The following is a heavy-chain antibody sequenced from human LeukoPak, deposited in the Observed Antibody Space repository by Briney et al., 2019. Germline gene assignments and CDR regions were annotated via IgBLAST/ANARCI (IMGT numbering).Heavy chain of an antibody. V-gene: IGHV3-23*01. CDR2: ISGSGGST. J-gene: IGHJ4*02. CDR1: GFTVSSKY. Sequence: GGSLRLSCAASGFTVSSKYMSWVRQAPGKGLEWVSAISGSGGSTYYADSVKGRFTISRDNSKNTLYLQMNSLRAEDTAVYYCAKAIPELFDYWGQGTLVTVSS. D-gene: IGHD1-26*01. CDR3: AKAIPELFDY.